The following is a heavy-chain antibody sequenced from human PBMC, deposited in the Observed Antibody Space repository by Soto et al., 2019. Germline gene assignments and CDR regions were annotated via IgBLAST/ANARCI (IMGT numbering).Heavy chain of an antibody. J-gene: IGHJ6*02. D-gene: IGHD6-6*01. CDR3: ASSSIAARYYYYGMDV. CDR1: GYSFTSYW. CDR2: IYPGDSDT. Sequence: PVASLALSCKVSGYSFTSYWIGWVRQMPGKGLEWMGIIYPGDSDTRYSPSFQGQVTISADKSISTAYLQWSSLKASDTAMYYCASSSIAARYYYYGMDVWGQGTTVTVSS. V-gene: IGHV5-51*01.